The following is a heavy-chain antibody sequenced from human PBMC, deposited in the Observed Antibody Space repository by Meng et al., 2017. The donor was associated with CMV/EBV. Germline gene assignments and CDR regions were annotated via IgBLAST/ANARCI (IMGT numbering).Heavy chain of an antibody. CDR3: ARGRDLDFWSGYYKGAFDP. CDR1: GGSVSSGSYY. CDR2: IYYSGST. V-gene: IGHV4-61*01. D-gene: IGHD3-3*01. Sequence: SETLSLTCTVSGGSVSSGSYYWSWIRQPPRKGLEWIGYIYYSGSTNYNPSLKSRVTISVDTSKNQFSLKLSSVTAADTAVYYCARGRDLDFWSGYYKGAFDPWGQGTLVTVSS. J-gene: IGHJ5*02.